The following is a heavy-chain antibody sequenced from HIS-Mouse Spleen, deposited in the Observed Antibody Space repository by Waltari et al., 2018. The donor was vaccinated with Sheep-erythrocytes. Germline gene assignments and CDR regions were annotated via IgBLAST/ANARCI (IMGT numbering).Heavy chain of an antibody. CDR2: SSMSSSYI. V-gene: IGHV3-21*01. D-gene: IGHD1-26*01. J-gene: IGHJ4*02. Sequence: EVQLVESGGGLVKPGGSLRLSCAASGFTFSSYSMNWVRQAPGKGLEWVSSSSMSSSYISYADSVKGRFTISRDNAKNSLYLQMNSLRAEDTAVYYCARVASGATFDYWGQGTLVTVSS. CDR3: ARVASGATFDY. CDR1: GFTFSSYS.